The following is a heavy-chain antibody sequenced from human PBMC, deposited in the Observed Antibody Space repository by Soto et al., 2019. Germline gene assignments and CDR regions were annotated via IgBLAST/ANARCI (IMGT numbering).Heavy chain of an antibody. CDR1: GFTFSSYG. D-gene: IGHD3-22*01. CDR2: IWYDGSNK. Sequence: PGGYLRLSCEASGFTFSSYGMHWVRQAPGKGLEWVAVIWYDGSNKYYADSVNGRFTISRDNSKNTLYLQMNSLRAEDTAVYYCARDIVPYYYDSSGYLDYWGQGTLVTVSS. V-gene: IGHV3-33*01. CDR3: ARDIVPYYYDSSGYLDY. J-gene: IGHJ4*02.